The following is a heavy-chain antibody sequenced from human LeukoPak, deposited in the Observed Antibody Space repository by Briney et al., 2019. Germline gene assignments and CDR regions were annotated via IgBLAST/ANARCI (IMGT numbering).Heavy chain of an antibody. Sequence: SQTLCLTCAVSGDSVNSGGFSWSWIRKPSGKDLEWIGYIYHSGITYYNPSLKSRVTMSLDTSKNQFSLQLTSVTAADTAVYYCARGRTTPPGDYIFDYWGQGTLVTVTS. D-gene: IGHD4-17*01. V-gene: IGHV4-30-2*01. CDR1: GDSVNSGGFS. CDR3: ARGRTTPPGDYIFDY. J-gene: IGHJ4*02. CDR2: IYHSGIT.